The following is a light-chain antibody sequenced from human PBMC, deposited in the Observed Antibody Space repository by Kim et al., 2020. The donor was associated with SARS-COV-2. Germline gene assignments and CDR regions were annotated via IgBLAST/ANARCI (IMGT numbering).Light chain of an antibody. J-gene: IGLJ3*02. CDR3: NSRDSSGNHWV. Sequence: SSELTQDPAVSVALGQTVRITCQGASLRSYYASWYQQKPGQAPVLVIYGKNNRPSGNPYQFSGSSSGNTASLTITGAQAEDEADYYCNSRDSSGNHWVFGGGTQLTVL. V-gene: IGLV3-19*01. CDR2: GKN. CDR1: SLRSYY.